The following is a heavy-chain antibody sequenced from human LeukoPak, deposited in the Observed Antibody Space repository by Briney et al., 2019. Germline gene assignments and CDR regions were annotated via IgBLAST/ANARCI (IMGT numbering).Heavy chain of an antibody. CDR1: GFTFSDYY. J-gene: IGHJ4*02. CDR3: ARDGFHTAMAPVDF. D-gene: IGHD5-18*01. V-gene: IGHV3-11*01. CDR2: ISSSGSTI. Sequence: PGGSLRLSCAASGFTFSDYYMSWIHQAPGKGLEWVSYISSSGSTIYYADSVKGRFTISRDNAKNSLYLQMNSLRAEDTAVYYCARDGFHTAMAPVDFWGQGTLVTVSS.